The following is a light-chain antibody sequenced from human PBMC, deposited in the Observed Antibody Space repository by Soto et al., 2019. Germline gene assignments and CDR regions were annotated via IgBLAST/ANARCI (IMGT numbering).Light chain of an antibody. CDR2: EVN. J-gene: IGLJ1*01. Sequence: QAVVTQPPSASGSLGQSVIISCTGTNSDVGGYNYVSWYQQHPGKAPKLMIFEVNKRPSGVPDRFSGSKSGNTASLTVSGLQAEDEANYYCSSYTSSSTLVYVFGTGTKLTVL. CDR1: NSDVGGYNY. CDR3: SSYTSSSTLVYV. V-gene: IGLV2-8*01.